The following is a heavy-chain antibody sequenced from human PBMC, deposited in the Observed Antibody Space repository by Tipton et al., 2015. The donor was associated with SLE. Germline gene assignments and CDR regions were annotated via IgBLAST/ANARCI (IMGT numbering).Heavy chain of an antibody. D-gene: IGHD5-18*01. CDR3: ARDKLCDI. CDR2: IYYSGST. CDR1: GGSISSGSYY. Sequence: LRLSCTVSGGSISSGSYYWSWIRQPPGKGLEWIGYIYYSGSTNYNPSLKSRVTISVDTSKNQFSLKLSSVTAADTAVYYCARDKLCDIWGQGTMVTVSS. V-gene: IGHV4-61*01. J-gene: IGHJ3*02.